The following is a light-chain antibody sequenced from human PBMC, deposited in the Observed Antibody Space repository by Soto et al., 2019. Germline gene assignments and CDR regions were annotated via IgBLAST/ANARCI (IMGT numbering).Light chain of an antibody. CDR2: GVN. V-gene: IGLV2-14*01. J-gene: IGLJ3*02. Sequence: QSALTQPASVSGSPGQSITISCTGTSSDVAVYNYVSWFQQHPGKAPKLIIFGVNNRPSGVSDRFSGSKSGNTASLTISGLQPEDEADYYCSSYTDRSTNTWVFGGGTKLTVL. CDR3: SSYTDRSTNTWV. CDR1: SSDVAVYNY.